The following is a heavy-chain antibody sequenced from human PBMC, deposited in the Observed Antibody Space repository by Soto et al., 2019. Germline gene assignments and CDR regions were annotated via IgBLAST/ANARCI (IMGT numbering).Heavy chain of an antibody. Sequence: AGSLRLTCAASGYSFSAYSMNWGRQAPGKGLEWIAYTSTSSTTKYYADSVRGRFSISRDNANDLLYLDMDKLRDEDTGIYYFAGSYSSGNWYFDSWGRGTQATVSS. CDR3: AGSYSSGNWYFDS. CDR1: GYSFSAYS. V-gene: IGHV3-48*02. D-gene: IGHD3-10*01. J-gene: IGHJ4*02. CDR2: TSTSSTTK.